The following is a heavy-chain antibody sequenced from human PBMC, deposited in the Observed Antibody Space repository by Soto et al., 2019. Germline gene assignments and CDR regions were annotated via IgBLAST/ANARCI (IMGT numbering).Heavy chain of an antibody. CDR2: ITSSGSYV. CDR1: GFTFSRNT. CDR3: VKDEGIEAMDV. J-gene: IGHJ6*02. V-gene: IGHV3-21*01. D-gene: IGHD3-3*02. Sequence: EVQLVESGAGLVKPGGSLRLSCVTSGFTFSRNTMNWVRQAPGKGLEWVASITSSGSYVYYADSVKGRFSASRDNAKNSLSLQMDSLRPDDTAIYFCVKDEGIEAMDVWGQGTTVTVSS.